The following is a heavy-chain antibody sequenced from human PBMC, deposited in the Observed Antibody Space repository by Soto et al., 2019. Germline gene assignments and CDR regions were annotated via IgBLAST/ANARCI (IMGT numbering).Heavy chain of an antibody. J-gene: IGHJ6*02. CDR2: ISSSSSTI. Sequence: VQLVESGGGLVQPGGSLRPSCAASGFTFSSYSMNWVRQAPGKGLEWVSYISSSSSTIYYADSVKGRFTISRDNAKNSLYLQMNSLRDEDTAVYYCARDMGYGDYLLRVFMDVWGQGTTVTVSS. V-gene: IGHV3-48*02. CDR1: GFTFSSYS. D-gene: IGHD4-17*01. CDR3: ARDMGYGDYLLRVFMDV.